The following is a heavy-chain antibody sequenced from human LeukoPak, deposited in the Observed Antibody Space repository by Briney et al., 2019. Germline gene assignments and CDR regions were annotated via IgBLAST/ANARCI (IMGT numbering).Heavy chain of an antibody. J-gene: IGHJ5*02. D-gene: IGHD1-26*01. CDR3: ARDSYSGSYYWFDP. CDR2: IYSSGIA. Sequence: SETLSLICTVSGASMSGYYWSWIRQPPGKGLELIGHIYSSGIAVYNPSLKSRVTISIDTSRKQFSLKLSSVTAADTAVYYCARDSYSGSYYWFDPWGQGTLVTVSS. V-gene: IGHV4-4*07. CDR1: GASMSGYY.